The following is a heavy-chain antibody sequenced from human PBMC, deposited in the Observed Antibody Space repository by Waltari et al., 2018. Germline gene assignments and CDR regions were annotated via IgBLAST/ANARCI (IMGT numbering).Heavy chain of an antibody. J-gene: IGHJ4*02. CDR3: AAIYHDSSAYFQYYLDH. V-gene: IGHV1-2*02. CDR1: GYTVTDFD. Sequence: QVQLVQSGAEVKKPGAQVKVPCKASGYTVTDFDKHWVRQAPGQGLEWMGWINPNSGGGNYAQNFQGRVTLTRDTSISTAYMELSRLRSDDTTVYYCAAIYHDSSAYFQYYLDHWGQGTLVTGSS. CDR2: INPNSGGG. D-gene: IGHD6-19*01.